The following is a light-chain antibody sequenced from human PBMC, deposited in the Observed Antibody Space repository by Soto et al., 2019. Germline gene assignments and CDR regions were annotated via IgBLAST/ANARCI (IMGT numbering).Light chain of an antibody. CDR3: QQSFSTLGWT. Sequence: DIQMTQSPPSLSASVGDRVTITCRASQSISNYLNWYQQKSGKPPKLLISAASSLQSGVPSRFSGSGSGTDFTLTISSLQPEDFATYYCQQSFSTLGWTFGQGTKVDIK. CDR2: AAS. J-gene: IGKJ1*01. CDR1: QSISNY. V-gene: IGKV1-39*01.